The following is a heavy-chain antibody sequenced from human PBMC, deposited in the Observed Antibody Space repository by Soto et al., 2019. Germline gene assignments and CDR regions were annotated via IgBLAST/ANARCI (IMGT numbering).Heavy chain of an antibody. V-gene: IGHV3-30*18. CDR2: ISYDGSNK. Sequence: PGGSLRLSCAASGFTFSSYGMHWVRQAPGKGLEWVAVISYDGSNKYYADSVKGRFTISRDNYKNTLYLQMNSLRAEDTPVYYCAKDSGYYGSGPNYYYGMDVWGQGTTVTVCS. J-gene: IGHJ6*02. CDR3: AKDSGYYGSGPNYYYGMDV. D-gene: IGHD3-10*01. CDR1: GFTFSSYG.